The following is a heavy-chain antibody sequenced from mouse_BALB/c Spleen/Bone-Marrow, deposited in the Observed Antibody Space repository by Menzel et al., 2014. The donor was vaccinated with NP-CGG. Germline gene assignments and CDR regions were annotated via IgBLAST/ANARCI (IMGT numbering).Heavy chain of an antibody. J-gene: IGHJ4*01. CDR3: ARSRRAMDH. CDR1: GYTFTSYY. D-gene: IGHD2-12*01. CDR2: INPSNGGT. V-gene: IGHV1S81*02. Sequence: GAELVKPGASVKLSCKASGYTFTSYYMCWVKQRPGQGLEWIGEINPSNGGTNFNEKFKSKATLTVDKSSSTAYMSLSSLTSEDSAVYYCARSRRAMDHWGQGTSVTVSS.